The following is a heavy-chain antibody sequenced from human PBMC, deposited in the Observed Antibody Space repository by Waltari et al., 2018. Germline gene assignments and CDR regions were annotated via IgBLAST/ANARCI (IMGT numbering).Heavy chain of an antibody. Sequence: EVQLVESGGGLVQPGGSLRLSCAASGFTFSSYAMSWVRQAPGKGLEWVSAISGSGGSTYYADSVKGRCTSSRDNSKNTLYLQMNSRRAEDTAVYYCAKDGEYYDYVWGSYRPWDYWGQGTLVTVSS. CDR3: AKDGEYYDYVWGSYRPWDY. CDR1: GFTFSSYA. V-gene: IGHV3-23*04. CDR2: ISGSGGST. J-gene: IGHJ4*02. D-gene: IGHD3-16*02.